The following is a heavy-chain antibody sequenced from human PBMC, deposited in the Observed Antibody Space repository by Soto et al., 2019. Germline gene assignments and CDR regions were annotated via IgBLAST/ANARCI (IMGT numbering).Heavy chain of an antibody. CDR3: AKDTGYSYGSLVSFDL. V-gene: IGHV3-23*01. Sequence: PGGSLRLSCTASGFTFYTYAMTWVRQAPGKGLEWVSSITDTGVTTYYADSVKGRFTISRDNSENTLYLQMNNVRAEDTALYYCAKDTGYSYGSLVSFDLWGQGTMVTVS. CDR2: ITDTGVTT. CDR1: GFTFYTYA. D-gene: IGHD5-18*01. J-gene: IGHJ3*01.